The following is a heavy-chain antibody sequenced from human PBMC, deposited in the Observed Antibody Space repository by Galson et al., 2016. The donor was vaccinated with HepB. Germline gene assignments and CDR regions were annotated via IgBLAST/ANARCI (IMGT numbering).Heavy chain of an antibody. D-gene: IGHD3-22*01. CDR3: ARDPASFYYDSRFHPHDY. CDR1: GFTFRSHA. Sequence: SLRLSCAASGFTFRSHAMSWVRQAPGRGLEWVSSITAGSTSTFYADSVKGRFTMSRDNSKNTLYLQMNSRRAEDTAIYYCARDPASFYYDSRFHPHDYWGQGTRVTVSS. CDR2: ITAGSTST. V-gene: IGHV3-23*01. J-gene: IGHJ4*02.